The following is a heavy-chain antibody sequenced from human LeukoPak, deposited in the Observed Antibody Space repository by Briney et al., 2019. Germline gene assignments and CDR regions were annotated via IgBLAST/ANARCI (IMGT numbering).Heavy chain of an antibody. Sequence: ASVKVSCKVSGYTLTELSMHWVRQAPGKGLEWMGGFDPEGDETIYAQKFQGRVTMTEDTSTDTAYMELSSLRSEDTAVYYCATDNVGARGFDYWGQGTLVTVSS. D-gene: IGHD1-26*01. CDR3: ATDNVGARGFDY. V-gene: IGHV1-24*01. CDR2: FDPEGDET. J-gene: IGHJ4*02. CDR1: GYTLTELS.